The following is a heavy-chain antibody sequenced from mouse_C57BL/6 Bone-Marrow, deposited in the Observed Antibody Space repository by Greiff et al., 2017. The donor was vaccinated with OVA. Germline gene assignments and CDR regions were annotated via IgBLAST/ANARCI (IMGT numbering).Heavy chain of an antibody. J-gene: IGHJ2*01. CDR3: ARETVVAHFDY. Sequence: QVQLQQPGAELVKPGASVKLSCKASGYTFTSYWMQWVKQRPGQGLEWIGEIDPSDSYTNNNQKFKGKATLPVDTSSSTAYMQLSSLTSEDSAVYYGARETVVAHFDYGGQGNTLTVSA. D-gene: IGHD1-1*01. V-gene: IGHV1-50*01. CDR2: IDPSDSYT. CDR1: GYTFTSYW.